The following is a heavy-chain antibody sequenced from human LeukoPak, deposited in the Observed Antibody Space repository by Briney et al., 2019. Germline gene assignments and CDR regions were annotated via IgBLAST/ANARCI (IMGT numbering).Heavy chain of an antibody. Sequence: SETLSLTCTVSGGSSSSDNYYWSWIRQHPEKGLEWIGFICFSGSTYYNASLKSRVTISVDTSKNQFSLMLTSVTAADTAVYYCARDGSGYSGSFDFWGQGTLVTVSS. J-gene: IGHJ4*02. D-gene: IGHD3-3*01. V-gene: IGHV4-31*03. CDR2: ICFSGST. CDR3: ARDGSGYSGSFDF. CDR1: GGSSSSDNYY.